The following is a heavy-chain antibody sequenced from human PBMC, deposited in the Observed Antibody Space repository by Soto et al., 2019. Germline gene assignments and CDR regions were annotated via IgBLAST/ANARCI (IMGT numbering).Heavy chain of an antibody. CDR3: ASRVGYDYIWGSYRYTFDY. V-gene: IGHV1-8*01. D-gene: IGHD3-16*02. CDR2: MSPNSGNT. Sequence: ASVKVSCKASGYTFTSYDINWVRQATGQRLEWMGWMSPNSGNTGYAQKFQGRVTMTRNTSISTAYMELSSLRSEDTAVYYCASRVGYDYIWGSYRYTFDYWGQGTLVTVSS. CDR1: GYTFTSYD. J-gene: IGHJ4*02.